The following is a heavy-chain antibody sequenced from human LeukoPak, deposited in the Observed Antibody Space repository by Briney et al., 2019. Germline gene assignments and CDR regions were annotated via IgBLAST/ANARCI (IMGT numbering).Heavy chain of an antibody. CDR2: INHSGSK. J-gene: IGHJ4*02. D-gene: IGHD6-13*01. CDR1: GGSFRGYY. Sequence: PSETLSLTCALYGGSFRGYYWSWIRQPPGKGLEWIGEINHSGSKNYNPSLKSRVTISVDTSKNQLSLMLTSVTAADTPVHYCGRLLYSSSWYVRFDYWGQGTLVTVSS. V-gene: IGHV4-34*01. CDR3: GRLLYSSSWYVRFDY.